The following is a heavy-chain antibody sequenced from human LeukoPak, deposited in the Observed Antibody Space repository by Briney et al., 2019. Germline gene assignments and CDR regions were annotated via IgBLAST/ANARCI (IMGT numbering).Heavy chain of an antibody. D-gene: IGHD3-10*01. CDR1: GFSFSDYY. Sequence: GGSLRLSCAASGFSFSDYYMSWIRQAPGKGLEWVSYISSSSSYTNYADSVKGRFTISRDNAKNSLYLQMNSLRAEDTAVYYCATNCITMARGVICYWGQGTLVTVSS. CDR3: ATNCITMARGVICY. CDR2: ISSSSSYT. V-gene: IGHV3-11*03. J-gene: IGHJ4*02.